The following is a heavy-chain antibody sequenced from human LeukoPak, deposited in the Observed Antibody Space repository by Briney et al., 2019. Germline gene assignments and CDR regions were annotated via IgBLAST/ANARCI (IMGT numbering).Heavy chain of an antibody. CDR3: AKALYSGSYFCAFDI. CDR1: GFTFSSYG. CDR2: ISYDGSNK. D-gene: IGHD1-26*01. Sequence: GGSLRLSCAASGFTFSSYGMHWVRQAPGKGLEWVAVISYDGSNKYYADSVKGRLTISRDNSKNTLYLQMNSLRAEDTAVYYCAKALYSGSYFCAFDIWGQGTMVTVSS. V-gene: IGHV3-30*18. J-gene: IGHJ3*02.